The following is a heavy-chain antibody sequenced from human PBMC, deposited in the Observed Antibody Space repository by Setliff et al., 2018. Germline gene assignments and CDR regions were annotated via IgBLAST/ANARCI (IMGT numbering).Heavy chain of an antibody. Sequence: SETRSPTWTVSAGSISSGNYFWDWIRQPPGKGLEWIGSIHYSGETFHNPSLKSRVSIFVDTSQNQFFLRLNSLTAADTAVYYCARTSYELCGYYGNRCNHHMDVWGKGSPVTVSS. D-gene: IGHD3-3*01. J-gene: IGHJ6*03. CDR3: ARTSYELCGYYGNRCNHHMDV. CDR2: IHYSGET. CDR1: AGSISSGNYF. V-gene: IGHV4-39*01.